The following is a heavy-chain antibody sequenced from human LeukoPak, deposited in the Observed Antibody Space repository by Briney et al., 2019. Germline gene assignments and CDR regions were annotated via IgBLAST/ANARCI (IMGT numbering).Heavy chain of an antibody. J-gene: IGHJ4*01. CDR2: IYYSGST. CDR3: ARENGYRYDY. V-gene: IGHV4-59*01. Sequence: GSLRLSCAASRFTFSTYWMHWIRQPPGKGLEWIGSIYYSGSTNYNPSLKSRVTISVDTSKNQFSLKLSSVTAADTALYYCARENGYRYDYWGQGTLVTVSS. D-gene: IGHD5-18*01. CDR1: RFTFSTYW.